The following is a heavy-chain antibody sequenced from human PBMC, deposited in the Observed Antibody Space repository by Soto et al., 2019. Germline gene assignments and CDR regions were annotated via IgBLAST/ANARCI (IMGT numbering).Heavy chain of an antibody. CDR1: GGSITGDNYY. CDR3: VRRGGYSGGGSCDY. D-gene: IGHD5-18*01. V-gene: IGHV4-39*01. CDR2: VEPSVTT. Sequence: QLQLSESGPGLVKPSETLSLTCTVSGGSITGDNYYCGWIRQTPGKGLEWIGSVEPSVTTAYNPSLRSRVTISADAPKNQFYLHLSSVTAADAAVYYCVRRGGYSGGGSCDYWGQGILVVVSS. J-gene: IGHJ4*02.